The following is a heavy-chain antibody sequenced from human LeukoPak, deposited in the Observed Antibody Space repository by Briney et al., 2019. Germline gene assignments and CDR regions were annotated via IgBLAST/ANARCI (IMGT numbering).Heavy chain of an antibody. D-gene: IGHD3-3*02. V-gene: IGHV1-46*01. CDR1: GYRFTSYY. J-gene: IGHJ5*02. CDR3: ARDPISSNWPRGHFFDP. CDR2: INPNGGGT. Sequence: ASVKIFCKASGYRFTSYYVHWVRQAPGQGLEWMAIINPNGGGTTYTGKFQGRVTMTRDTSTSTVYMELSSLRPDDTAVYYCARDPISSNWPRGHFFDPWGQGTLVTVSS.